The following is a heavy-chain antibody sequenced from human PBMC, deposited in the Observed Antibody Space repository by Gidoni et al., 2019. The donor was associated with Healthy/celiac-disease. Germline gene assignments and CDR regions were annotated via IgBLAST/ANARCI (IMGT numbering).Heavy chain of an antibody. J-gene: IGHJ4*02. D-gene: IGHD6-19*01. CDR2: INPNSGGT. Sequence: QVQLVQSGAEVKKPAASVKVSCMASGYTFTGYYMHWVRQAPGQGLEWMGWINPNSGGTNYAHKFQGRVTMTRDTSISTAYMELSRLRSDDTAVYYCARDQDVAQQWLFDYWGQGTLVTVSS. CDR1: GYTFTGYY. CDR3: ARDQDVAQQWLFDY. V-gene: IGHV1-2*07.